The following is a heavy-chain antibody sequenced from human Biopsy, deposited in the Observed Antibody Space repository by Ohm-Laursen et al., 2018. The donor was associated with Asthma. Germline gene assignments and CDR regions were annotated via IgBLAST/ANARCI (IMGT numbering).Heavy chain of an antibody. D-gene: IGHD2-8*01. V-gene: IGHV4-31*03. CDR2: IYYSGST. Sequence: SQTLSLTSTVSGGSISSGGYYWSWIRQHPGKGLEWIGYIYYSGSTYYNPSLKSRVTISVDTSKNQFSLNLSSVTAADTAVYFCARGPSPHYHTSNGKFDLWGQGTLVTVSS. CDR3: ARGPSPHYHTSNGKFDL. J-gene: IGHJ5*02. CDR1: GGSISSGGYY.